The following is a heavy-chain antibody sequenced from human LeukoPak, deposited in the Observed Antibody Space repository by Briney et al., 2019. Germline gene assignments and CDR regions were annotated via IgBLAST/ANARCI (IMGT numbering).Heavy chain of an antibody. V-gene: IGHV4-38-2*02. CDR2: LYHTGST. CDR3: ARDGGGSWFDP. D-gene: IGHD3-16*01. Sequence: PSGTLSLTCTVSNFSISSGYYWGWIRQPPGKGLEWIGSLYHTGSTYYNPSLKSRVTMSVDTSKNQFSLKLSSVTAADTAVYYCARDGGGSWFDPWGQGTLVTVSS. CDR1: NFSISSGYY. J-gene: IGHJ5*02.